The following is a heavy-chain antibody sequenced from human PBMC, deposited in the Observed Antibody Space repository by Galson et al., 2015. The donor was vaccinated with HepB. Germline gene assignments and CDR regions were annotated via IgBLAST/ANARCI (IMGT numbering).Heavy chain of an antibody. J-gene: IGHJ4*02. V-gene: IGHV3-30-3*01. CDR3: ARDRDYARTAGLDS. Sequence: SLRLSCADSGLIFSGYTMHWVRQAPGKGLEWVADISYDGSYKDYAESVRGRFTISRDNSKNTLYLQMNSLRPDDTAIYYCARDRDYARTAGLDSWGQGTLVAVSS. D-gene: IGHD4-17*01. CDR1: GLIFSGYT. CDR2: ISYDGSYK.